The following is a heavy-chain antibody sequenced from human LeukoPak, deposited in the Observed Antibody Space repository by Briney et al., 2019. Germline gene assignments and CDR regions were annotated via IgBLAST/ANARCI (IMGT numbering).Heavy chain of an antibody. Sequence: GGSLRLSCAASGFTFSSYAMSWVRQAPGKGLEWVSAISGSGGSTYYADSVKGRFTISRDNSKNTLYLQMNSLRAEDTAVYYCAKIRSRFVGSGYETTFDYWGQGTLVTVSS. CDR1: GFTFSSYA. V-gene: IGHV3-23*01. D-gene: IGHD5-12*01. CDR2: ISGSGGST. CDR3: AKIRSRFVGSGYETTFDY. J-gene: IGHJ4*02.